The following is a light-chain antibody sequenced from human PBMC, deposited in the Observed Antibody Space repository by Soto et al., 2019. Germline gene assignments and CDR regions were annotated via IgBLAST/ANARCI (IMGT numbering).Light chain of an antibody. CDR1: QNVGNN. V-gene: IGKV3-15*01. J-gene: IGKJ1*01. Sequence: EIVMTQSPATLSVSPGERATLSCRACQNVGNNLVWYQQKPGQAPRLLIYGASTRAAGIPDRFSGSGSGTEFTLTISGLQSDDFAVYYCQQFNNWPPWTFGQGTKVDIK. CDR2: GAS. CDR3: QQFNNWPPWT.